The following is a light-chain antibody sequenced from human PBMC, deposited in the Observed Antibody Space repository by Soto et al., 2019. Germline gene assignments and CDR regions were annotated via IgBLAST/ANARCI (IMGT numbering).Light chain of an antibody. CDR3: QQSYSRMT. CDR1: QSISSY. Sequence: DIQMTQSPASLSASVGDGVTITCRASQSISSYVSWYQQKPGKAPKLLIYAASRLESGVTSRFSGSRSGTDFTLPISSLQPEDFATYYCQQSYSRMTVGQGTKVDSK. CDR2: AAS. J-gene: IGKJ1*01. V-gene: IGKV1-39*01.